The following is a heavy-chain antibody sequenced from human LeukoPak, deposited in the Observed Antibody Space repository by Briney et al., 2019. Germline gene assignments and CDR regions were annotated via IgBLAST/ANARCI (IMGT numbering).Heavy chain of an antibody. Sequence: GGSLRLSCVVSDFSFNRYLMHWVRQAPGKGLEWVTSISDDGTNKYYSDSVRGRFTISGDNSKSTLYLQMDSLRIEDTSMYYCVRGLWTAMGAGAYWGQGTLVAVSS. CDR3: VRGLWTAMGAGAY. J-gene: IGHJ4*02. V-gene: IGHV3-30-3*01. D-gene: IGHD5-18*01. CDR1: DFSFNRYL. CDR2: ISDDGTNK.